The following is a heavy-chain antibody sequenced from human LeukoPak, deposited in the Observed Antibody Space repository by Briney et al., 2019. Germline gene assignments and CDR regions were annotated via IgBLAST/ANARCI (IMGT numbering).Heavy chain of an antibody. CDR2: IRYDGSNK. Sequence: PGGSLRLSCAASGFTFSTYGMHWVRQAPGKGREWVAVIRYDGSNKYYADSVKGRFTISRDNSKNTLYLQMNSLRAEDTAVYYYARDGTPYYDFWSGYYPIDYWGQGTLVTVSS. CDR3: ARDGTPYYDFWSGYYPIDY. D-gene: IGHD3-3*01. J-gene: IGHJ4*02. V-gene: IGHV3-33*01. CDR1: GFTFSTYG.